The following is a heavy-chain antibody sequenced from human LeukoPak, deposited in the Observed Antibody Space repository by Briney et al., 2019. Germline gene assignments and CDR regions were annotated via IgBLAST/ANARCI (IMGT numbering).Heavy chain of an antibody. J-gene: IGHJ1*01. Sequence: ASVKVSCTSSGYTFTFYYMHWVRQAPGQGLEWMGWINPNSGGTNYAQKFQGRVTMTRDTSISTAYMELSRLRSDNTAVYYCARYRNYYDSSGYYYVEYFQHWGQGTLVTVSS. D-gene: IGHD3-22*01. CDR2: INPNSGGT. CDR1: GYTFTFYY. CDR3: ARYRNYYDSSGYYYVEYFQH. V-gene: IGHV1-2*02.